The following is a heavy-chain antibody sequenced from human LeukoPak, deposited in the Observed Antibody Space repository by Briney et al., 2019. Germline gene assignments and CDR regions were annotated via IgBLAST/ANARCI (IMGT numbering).Heavy chain of an antibody. CDR1: GFSLSARGVG. CDR2: LYWNDDT. J-gene: IGHJ4*02. D-gene: IGHD5-12*01. CDR3: AHARAHSGYDFDY. V-gene: IGHV2-5*01. Sequence: SGPTLVNPTQTLTLTCTFSGFSLSARGVGVSWIRQPPGKALEWLALLYWNDDTRYRPSLKSRLTITKHTSNNQVGLTMTSMGPVDTATYFCAHARAHSGYDFDYGGQGTLVTVSS.